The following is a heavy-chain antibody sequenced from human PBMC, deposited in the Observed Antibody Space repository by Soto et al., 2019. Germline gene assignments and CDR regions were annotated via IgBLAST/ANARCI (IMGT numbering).Heavy chain of an antibody. CDR2: IIPILGIA. V-gene: IGHV1-69*02. CDR1: GGTFSSYT. Sequence: QVQLVQSGAEVTKPGSSVKVSCKASGGTFSSYTISWVRQSPGQGLEWMGKIIPILGIANYAQKFQCRVTSTADKSKSTAYMELSSLRSEDTAVYYCARRYDILTGYYPHDAFDIWGQGTMVTVSS. D-gene: IGHD3-9*01. J-gene: IGHJ3*02. CDR3: ARRYDILTGYYPHDAFDI.